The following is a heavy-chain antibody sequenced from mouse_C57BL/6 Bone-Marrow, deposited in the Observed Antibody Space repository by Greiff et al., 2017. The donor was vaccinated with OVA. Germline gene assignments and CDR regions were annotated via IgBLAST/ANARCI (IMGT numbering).Heavy chain of an antibody. CDR2: IYPGDGDT. CDR3: ARCSSYDYAMDY. CDR1: GYAFSSSW. D-gene: IGHD1-1*01. J-gene: IGHJ4*01. Sequence: VQLVESGPELVKPGASVKISCKASGYAFSSSWMNWVKQRPGKGLEWIGRIYPGDGDTNYNGKFKGKATLTADKSSSTAYMQLSSLTSEDSAVYFCARCSSYDYAMDYWGQGTSVTVSS. V-gene: IGHV1-82*01.